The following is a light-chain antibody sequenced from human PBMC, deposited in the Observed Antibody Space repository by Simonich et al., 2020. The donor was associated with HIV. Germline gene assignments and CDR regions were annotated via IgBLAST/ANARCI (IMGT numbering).Light chain of an antibody. V-gene: IGKV3-15*01. CDR3: HQYNKWPPGFT. Sequence: EIVMTQSPATLSVSPGESATLPCRASQSVSLHLAWYQQKPGQSPRLLIYDASNRAAGIPARFSGSGSGTEFTLTISSMQSEDLAVYYCHQYNKWPPGFTFGPGTKVDIK. CDR2: DAS. J-gene: IGKJ3*01. CDR1: QSVSLH.